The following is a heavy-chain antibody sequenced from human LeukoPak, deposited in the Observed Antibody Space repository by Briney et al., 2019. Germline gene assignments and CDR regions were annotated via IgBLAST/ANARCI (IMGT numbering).Heavy chain of an antibody. CDR3: VKDKVGGLQRYFDY. CDR2: ISWNSGSV. Sequence: GRSLRLSCAASGFTCNDYAMHWVRQAPGKGLEWVSGISWNSGSVEYADSVKGRFTISRDNAKNSLYVQMNSLRPEDTALYYCVKDKVGGLQRYFDYWGQGTLVTVSS. J-gene: IGHJ4*02. D-gene: IGHD5-24*01. V-gene: IGHV3-9*01. CDR1: GFTCNDYA.